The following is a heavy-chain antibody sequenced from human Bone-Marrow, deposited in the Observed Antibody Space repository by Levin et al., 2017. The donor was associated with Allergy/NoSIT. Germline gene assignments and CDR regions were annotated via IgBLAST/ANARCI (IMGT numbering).Heavy chain of an antibody. J-gene: IGHJ4*02. Sequence: LSLPCAASGFTFSDYYMSWIRQAPGKGLEWVSYISSSGYTIYYADSVKGRFTISRDNAKNSLYLQMNSLRAEDTAVYYCARGENYYDSSGFYDGYYFDYWGQGTLVTVSS. V-gene: IGHV3-11*01. CDR1: GFTFSDYY. CDR2: ISSSGYTI. D-gene: IGHD3-22*01. CDR3: ARGENYYDSSGFYDGYYFDY.